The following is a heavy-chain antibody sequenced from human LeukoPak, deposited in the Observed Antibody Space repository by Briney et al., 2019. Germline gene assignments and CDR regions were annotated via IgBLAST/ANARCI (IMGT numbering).Heavy chain of an antibody. J-gene: IGHJ4*02. V-gene: IGHV3-20*04. D-gene: IGHD1-26*01. CDR3: ARDRGRVGAALY. CDR1: GFTFDDYG. CDR2: INGSGGTT. Sequence: GGSLRLSCAASGFTFDDYGMKWVRQAPGKGLEWVSGINGSGGTTDYADSVKGRFIISRDNAKNTLYLQMTGLRAEDTAFYYCARDRGRVGAALYWGQGTLVTVSS.